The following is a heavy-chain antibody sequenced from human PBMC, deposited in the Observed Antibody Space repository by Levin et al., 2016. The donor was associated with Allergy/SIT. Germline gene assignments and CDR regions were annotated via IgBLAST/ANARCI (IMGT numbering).Heavy chain of an antibody. Sequence: WVRQAPGQGLEWMGWMNPNSGNTGYAQKFQGRVTMTRNTSISTAYMELSSLRSEDTAVYYCASALWQRGAPWGRRDNGHRLL. V-gene: IGHV1-8*01. CDR2: MNPNSGNT. D-gene: IGHD6-25*01. CDR3: ASALWQRGAP. J-gene: IGHJ3*01.